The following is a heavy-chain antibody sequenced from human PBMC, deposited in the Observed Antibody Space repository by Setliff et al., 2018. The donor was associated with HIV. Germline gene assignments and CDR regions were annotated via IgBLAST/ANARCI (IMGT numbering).Heavy chain of an antibody. D-gene: IGHD4-17*01. Sequence: GGSLRLSCAASGFTFSSYAMSWVRQAPGKGLQWVSAMSGSGANAYYADSVKGRFTVSRDNSKNTVDLQMHSLRAEDTAVYYCARGRISYGDYYSWGQGTLVTVSS. CDR1: GFTFSSYA. J-gene: IGHJ4*02. V-gene: IGHV3-23*01. CDR3: ARGRISYGDYYS. CDR2: MSGSGANA.